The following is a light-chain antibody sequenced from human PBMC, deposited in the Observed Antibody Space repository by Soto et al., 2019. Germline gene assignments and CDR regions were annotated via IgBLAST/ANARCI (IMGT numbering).Light chain of an antibody. CDR1: HSISSW. Sequence: DIQMTQSPSTLSASVGDRVTITCRASHSISSWLAWYQQKPGKAPNLLIYAASTLESGVPSRFSGSGSGTEFTLTISSLQPDDFATYYCQQYNSYRTFGQGTKVEI. CDR3: QQYNSYRT. J-gene: IGKJ1*01. V-gene: IGKV1-5*01. CDR2: AAS.